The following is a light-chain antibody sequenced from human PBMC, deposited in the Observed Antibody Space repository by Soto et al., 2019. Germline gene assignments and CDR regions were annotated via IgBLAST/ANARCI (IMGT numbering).Light chain of an antibody. CDR1: QSFSSSY. CDR2: GAS. CDR3: QQYGSSPYT. V-gene: IGKV3-20*01. J-gene: IGKJ2*01. Sequence: EIVLTQSPGTLSLSPGERTTLSCRASQSFSSSYIAWYQQKPGQAPRLLIYGASSRATGIPDRFSGSGSGTDFTLTISRLEPEDFVVYYCQQYGSSPYTFGQGTKLEIK.